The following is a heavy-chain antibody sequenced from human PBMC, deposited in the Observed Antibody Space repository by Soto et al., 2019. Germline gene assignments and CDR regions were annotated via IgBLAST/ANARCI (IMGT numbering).Heavy chain of an antibody. CDR2: IYYSGST. V-gene: IGHV4-39*01. CDR1: GGSISSSSYY. J-gene: IGHJ4*02. D-gene: IGHD1-26*01. Sequence: QLQLQESGPGLVKPSETLSLTCTVSGGSISSSSYYWGWIRQPPGKGLEWIGSIYYSGSTYYNPSLQSRVTISVDTSKNQCSLKLSSVTAADTAVYYCARPSGSYLYYFDYWGQGTLVTVSS. CDR3: ARPSGSYLYYFDY.